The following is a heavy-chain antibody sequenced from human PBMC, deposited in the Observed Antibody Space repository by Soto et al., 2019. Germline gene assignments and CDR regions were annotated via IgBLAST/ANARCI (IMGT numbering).Heavy chain of an antibody. J-gene: IGHJ6*02. CDR3: AREDYSNYLYYYGMDV. V-gene: IGHV3-30-3*01. D-gene: IGHD4-4*01. Sequence: GGSLRLSCASSGFTFSSYAMHLVRQAPGKGLEWVAVISYDGSNKYYADSVKGRFTISRDNSKNTLYLQMNSLRAEDTAVYYCAREDYSNYLYYYGMDVWGQGTTVTVSS. CDR1: GFTFSSYA. CDR2: ISYDGSNK.